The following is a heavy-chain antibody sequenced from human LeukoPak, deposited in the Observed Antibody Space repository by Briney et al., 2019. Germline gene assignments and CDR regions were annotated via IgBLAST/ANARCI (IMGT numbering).Heavy chain of an antibody. J-gene: IGHJ4*02. V-gene: IGHV3-23*01. D-gene: IGHD1-14*01. CDR3: AKESWFREPSLDH. Sequence: HPGGALRLSCAASGFTFSGYTMSWVRQAPGKGLEWVASINARATSPYYADSVKGRFTISRDNAENTLHLQMGGLRADDTAVYYCAKESWFREPSLDHWGQGALVTVSA. CDR1: GFTFSGYT. CDR2: INARATSP.